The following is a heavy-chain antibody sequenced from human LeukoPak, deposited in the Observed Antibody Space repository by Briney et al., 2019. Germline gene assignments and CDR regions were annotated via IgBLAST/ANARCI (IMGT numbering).Heavy chain of an antibody. V-gene: IGHV3-53*01. CDR2: IYSGGST. D-gene: IGHD4-23*01. J-gene: IGHJ4*02. Sequence: PGGSPRLSCAASGLTVSSNYMSWVRQAPGKGLEWVSIIYSGGSTNYADSVKGRFTISRDNSKNTLYLQMNSLRAEDTAVYYCAKDLAYGGNSPFDYWGQGTLVTVSS. CDR1: GLTVSSNY. CDR3: AKDLAYGGNSPFDY.